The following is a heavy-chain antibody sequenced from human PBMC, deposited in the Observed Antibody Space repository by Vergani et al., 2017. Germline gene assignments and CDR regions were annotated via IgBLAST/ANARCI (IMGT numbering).Heavy chain of an antibody. J-gene: IGHJ4*02. CDR2: ISWNSGSI. D-gene: IGHD2-2*01. CDR1: GFTFDDYA. CDR3: AKASYCSSTSCSPDY. V-gene: IGHV3-9*01. Sequence: EVQLVESGGGLVQPGRSLRLSCAASGFTFDDYAMHWVRQAPGKGLEWVSGISWNSGSIGYADSVKGRFTISRDNAKNSLYLQMNSMRAEDTALYYCAKASYCSSTSCSPDYWGQGTLVTVSS.